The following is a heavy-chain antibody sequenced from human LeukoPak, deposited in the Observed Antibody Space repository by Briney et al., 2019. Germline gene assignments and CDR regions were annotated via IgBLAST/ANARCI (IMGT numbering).Heavy chain of an antibody. CDR1: GFTLSSAI. D-gene: IGHD5-18*01. V-gene: IGHV3-21*01. Sequence: GGSLRLSCAAPGFTLSSAIMNWVPPGPGKGLEWGSSISSSSYIYYADPVKGRFTISRDNPKNSLYLQMNSLRAEDTAVYYCARVPGSVDTDGMDYWGQGTLVTVSS. J-gene: IGHJ4*02. CDR3: ARVPGSVDTDGMDY. CDR2: ISSSSYI.